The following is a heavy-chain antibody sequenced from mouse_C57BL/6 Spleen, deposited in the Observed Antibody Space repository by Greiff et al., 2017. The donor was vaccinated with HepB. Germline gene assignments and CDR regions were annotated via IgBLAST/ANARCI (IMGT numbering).Heavy chain of an antibody. CDR1: GYTFTSYW. V-gene: IGHV1-53*01. J-gene: IGHJ1*03. CDR3: ARDGYDGYWYFDV. D-gene: IGHD2-2*01. CDR2: INPSNGGT. Sequence: VQLQQPGTELVKPGASVKLSCKASGYTFTSYWMHWVKQRPGQGLEWIGNINPSNGGTNYNEKFKSKAKLTVDKSSSTAYMQLSSLTSEDSAVYYCARDGYDGYWYFDVWGTGTTVTVSS.